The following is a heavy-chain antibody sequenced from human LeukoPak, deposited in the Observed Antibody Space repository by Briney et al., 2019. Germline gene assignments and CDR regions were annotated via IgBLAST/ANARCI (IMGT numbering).Heavy chain of an antibody. V-gene: IGHV1-18*01. CDR3: AREFRQWSPLLVPLDY. CDR2: ISAYNGNT. Sequence: ASVKVSCKASGYTFTSYGISWVRQAPGQGLEWMGWISAYNGNTNYAQKLQGRVTMTTDTFTSTAYMELRSLRSDDTAVYYCAREFRQWSPLLVPLDYWGQGTLVTVSS. D-gene: IGHD6-19*01. J-gene: IGHJ4*02. CDR1: GYTFTSYG.